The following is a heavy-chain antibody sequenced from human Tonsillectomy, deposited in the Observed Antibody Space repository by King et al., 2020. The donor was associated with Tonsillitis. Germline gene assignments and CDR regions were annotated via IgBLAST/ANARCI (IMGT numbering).Heavy chain of an antibody. D-gene: IGHD2-2*01. Sequence: VQLQESGPGLVKPSQTLSLTCTVSGASIISGSYYWSWIRQPAGKGLEWIGRIYPSGSNNYNPSLKSRVTMSGDTSKNQFSLKLSSVTAADTAVYYCARVGFCVTTNCAASPGWFAPWGQGTLVTVSS. CDR1: GASIISGSYY. J-gene: IGHJ5*02. V-gene: IGHV4-61*02. CDR3: ARVGFCVTTNCAASPGWFAP. CDR2: IYPSGSN.